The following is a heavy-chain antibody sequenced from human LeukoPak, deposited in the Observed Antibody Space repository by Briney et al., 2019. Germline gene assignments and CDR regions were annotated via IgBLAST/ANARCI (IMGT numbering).Heavy chain of an antibody. V-gene: IGHV4-30-4*08. D-gene: IGHD2-2*02. CDR1: GGSISRGDYY. Sequence: SETLSLTCAVSGGSISRGDYYWSWIRQPPGKGLEWIGYIYYSGSTYYKPSLKSRVTISVDTSKNQFSLKLSSVTAADTAVYYCGRGPPIVVVPAAILPWGQGTLVTVSS. CDR3: GRGPPIVVVPAAILP. CDR2: IYYSGST. J-gene: IGHJ5*02.